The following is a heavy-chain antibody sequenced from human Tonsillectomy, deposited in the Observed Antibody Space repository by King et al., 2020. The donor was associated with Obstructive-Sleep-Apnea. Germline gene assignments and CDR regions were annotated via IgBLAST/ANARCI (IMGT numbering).Heavy chain of an antibody. CDR1: GYTFTSYG. V-gene: IGHV1-18*04. CDR2: ISADNGNT. CDR3: ARVRVGATAHWYFDL. Sequence: VQLVESGAEVKKPGASVKVSCKASGYTFTSYGISWVRQAPGQGLEWMGWISADNGNTNYAQKLQGRVTMTTDTSTSTAYMELRSLRSDDTAVYYCARVRVGATAHWYFDLWGRGTLVTVSS. D-gene: IGHD1-26*01. J-gene: IGHJ2*01.